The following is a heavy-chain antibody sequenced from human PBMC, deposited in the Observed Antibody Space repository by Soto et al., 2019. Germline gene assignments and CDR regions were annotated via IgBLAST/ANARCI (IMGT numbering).Heavy chain of an antibody. CDR1: GFTFSSYA. J-gene: IGHJ4*02. D-gene: IGHD3-22*01. V-gene: IGHV3-23*01. CDR3: AKSITMIVVVTTGFDY. Sequence: GGSLRLSCAASGFTFSSYAMSWVRQAPGKGLEWVSAISGSGGSTYYADSVKGRFTISRDNSKNTLYLQMNSLRAEDTAVYYCAKSITMIVVVTTGFDYWGQGXLVTVYS. CDR2: ISGSGGST.